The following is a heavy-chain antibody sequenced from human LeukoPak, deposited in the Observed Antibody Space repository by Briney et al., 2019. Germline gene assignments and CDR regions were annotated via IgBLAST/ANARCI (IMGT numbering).Heavy chain of an antibody. J-gene: IGHJ4*02. D-gene: IGHD2-21*02. CDR2: ISYDGSNK. Sequence: GGSLRLSCAASGFTFSSYGMHRVRQAPGKGLEWVAVISYDGSNKYYADSVKGRFTISRDNSKNTLYLQMNSLRAEDTAVYYCARNCGGDCYAVDYWGQGTLVTVSS. V-gene: IGHV3-30*03. CDR1: GFTFSSYG. CDR3: ARNCGGDCYAVDY.